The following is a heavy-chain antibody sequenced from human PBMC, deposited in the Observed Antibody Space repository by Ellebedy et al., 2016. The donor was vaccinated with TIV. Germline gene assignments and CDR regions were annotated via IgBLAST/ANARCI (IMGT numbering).Heavy chain of an antibody. CDR3: VRTGRPWFDY. Sequence: GESLKISCVASGFTFSDYYMSWIRQAPGKGLAWASTISTSSSYTKYADSVKGRFTVSRDDAKNSRYRHINSLKAEDTGVYYCVRTGRPWFDYWGQGTLVTVSS. D-gene: IGHD2-8*02. V-gene: IGHV3-11*06. CDR1: GFTFSDYY. CDR2: ISTSSSYT. J-gene: IGHJ4*02.